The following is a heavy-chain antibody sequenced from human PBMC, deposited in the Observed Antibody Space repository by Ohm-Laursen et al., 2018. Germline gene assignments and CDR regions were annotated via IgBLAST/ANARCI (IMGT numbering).Heavy chain of an antibody. D-gene: IGHD3-16*02. CDR3: AAFFRYSFDI. J-gene: IGHJ3*02. CDR2: SRNKANSYTT. Sequence: SLRLSCTATGFTFSDHYMDWVRQAPGKGLEWVGRSRNKANSYTTDYAASVKGRFTVSRDGSKNSLYLQMNSLKTEDTAVYYCAAFFRYSFDIWGQGTMVTVSS. V-gene: IGHV3-72*01. CDR1: GFTFSDHY.